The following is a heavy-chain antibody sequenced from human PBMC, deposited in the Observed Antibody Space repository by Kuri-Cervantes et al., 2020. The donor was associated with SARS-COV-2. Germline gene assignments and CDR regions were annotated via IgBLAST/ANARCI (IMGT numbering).Heavy chain of an antibody. Sequence: GESLKISCAASGFTFSSYSTNWVRQAPGKGLEWVSSISSSSSYIYYADSVKGRFTISRDNAKNSLYLQMNSLRAEDTAVYYCARAGRWLQSTPFDYWGQGTLVTVSS. CDR1: GFTFSSYS. CDR2: ISSSSSYI. CDR3: ARAGRWLQSTPFDY. V-gene: IGHV3-21*01. D-gene: IGHD5-24*01. J-gene: IGHJ4*02.